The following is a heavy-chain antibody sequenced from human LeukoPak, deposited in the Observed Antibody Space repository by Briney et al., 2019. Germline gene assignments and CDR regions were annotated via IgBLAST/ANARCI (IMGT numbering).Heavy chain of an antibody. J-gene: IGHJ5*02. CDR3: ARGPIVVVPAAIVFDP. CDR1: GYTFTSYD. Sequence: ASVKVSCKASGYTFTSYDINWVRQATGQGLECMGWMNPNSGNTGYAQKFQGRVTMTRNTSISTAYMELSSLRSEDTAVYYCARGPIVVVPAAIVFDPWGQGTLVTVSS. V-gene: IGHV1-8*01. D-gene: IGHD2-2*01. CDR2: MNPNSGNT.